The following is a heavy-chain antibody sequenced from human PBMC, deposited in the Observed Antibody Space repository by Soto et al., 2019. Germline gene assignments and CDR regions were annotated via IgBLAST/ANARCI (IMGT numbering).Heavy chain of an antibody. Sequence: GGSLRLSCAASGFIFSSYAMNWFRQAPGKGLEWVSSISSSSSYIYYADSVKGRFTISRDNAKNSLYLQMHSLRAEDTAVCYCARAHRSGSYGYYYGMDVWGQGTTVTVSS. CDR1: GFIFSSYA. J-gene: IGHJ6*02. CDR2: ISSSSSYI. V-gene: IGHV3-21*01. D-gene: IGHD1-26*01. CDR3: ARAHRSGSYGYYYGMDV.